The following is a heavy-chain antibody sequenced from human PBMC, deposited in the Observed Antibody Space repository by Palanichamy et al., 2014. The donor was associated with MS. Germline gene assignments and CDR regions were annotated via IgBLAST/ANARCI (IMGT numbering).Heavy chain of an antibody. Sequence: QLQLQESGPGLVKPSETLSLTCTVSGGSISSSSYYWGWIRQPPGKGLEWIGSIHYSGSTYYNPSPKSRVTISVDTSKDQFSLKLSSVTAADTAVYYCARLLPPFLTVVTPSGFDYWGQGTLVTVSS. V-gene: IGHV4-39*01. CDR3: ARLLPPFLTVVTPSGFDY. CDR2: IHYSGST. CDR1: GGSISSSSYY. J-gene: IGHJ4*02. D-gene: IGHD4-23*01.